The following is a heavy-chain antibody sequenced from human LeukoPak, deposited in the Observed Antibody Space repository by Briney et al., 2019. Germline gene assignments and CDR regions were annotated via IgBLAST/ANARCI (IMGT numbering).Heavy chain of an antibody. D-gene: IGHD3-22*01. Sequence: GGSLRLSCAASGFTFSSCGMHWVRQAPGKGLEWVAVISYDGSNKYYGNSVKGRFTISRDNSMNTLSLQMDNLRAEDTALYYCARGDYDSSGYYAPFYYYYGMDVWGQGTTVTVSS. V-gene: IGHV3-30*03. CDR1: GFTFSSCG. J-gene: IGHJ6*02. CDR3: ARGDYDSSGYYAPFYYYYGMDV. CDR2: ISYDGSNK.